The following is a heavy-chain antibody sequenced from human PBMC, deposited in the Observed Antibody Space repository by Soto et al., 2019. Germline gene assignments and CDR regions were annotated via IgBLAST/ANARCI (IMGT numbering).Heavy chain of an antibody. D-gene: IGHD2-2*01. Sequence: GESLKISCKGSGYSFTSYWISWVRQMPGKGLEWMGRIDPSDSYTNYSPSFQGHVTISADKSISTAYLQWSSLKASDTAMYYCFIIVVVPAARHPYGMDVWGQGTTVTVSS. CDR1: GYSFTSYW. CDR3: FIIVVVPAARHPYGMDV. V-gene: IGHV5-10-1*01. J-gene: IGHJ6*02. CDR2: IDPSDSYT.